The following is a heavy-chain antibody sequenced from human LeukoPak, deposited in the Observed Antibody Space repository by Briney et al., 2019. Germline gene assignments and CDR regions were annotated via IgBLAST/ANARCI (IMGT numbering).Heavy chain of an antibody. V-gene: IGHV3-23*01. CDR1: GFTFSSYA. CDR2: ISGSGTST. CDR3: AKDLQTWPRFPDY. Sequence: PGGSLRLSCAASGFTFSSYAMSWVRQAPGKGLEWVSAISGSGTSTYYADSVKGRFASSRDNPKNTLYLQMNGLRVEDTAVYYCAKDLQTWPRFPDYWGQGTLVTVSS. D-gene: IGHD5-12*01. J-gene: IGHJ4*02.